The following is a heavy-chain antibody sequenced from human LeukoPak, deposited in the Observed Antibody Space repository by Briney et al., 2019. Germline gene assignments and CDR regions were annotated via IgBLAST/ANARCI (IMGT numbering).Heavy chain of an antibody. V-gene: IGHV1-8*02. J-gene: IGHJ4*02. CDR1: GYIFSGYY. D-gene: IGHD1-26*01. CDR2: MNPYTGDT. CDR3: TRGSLSGSSRDY. Sequence: ASVKVSCKASGYIFSGYYMHWVRQATGQGLEWMGWMNPYTGDTGYAQKFQGRVTMTRNASVDTAYMELSGLRSEDTAVYYCTRGSLSGSSRDYWGQGTLVTVSS.